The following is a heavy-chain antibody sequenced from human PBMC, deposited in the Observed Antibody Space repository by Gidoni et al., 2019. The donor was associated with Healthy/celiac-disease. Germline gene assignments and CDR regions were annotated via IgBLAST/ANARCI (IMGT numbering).Heavy chain of an antibody. J-gene: IGHJ2*01. D-gene: IGHD5-12*01. CDR2: IIPIFGTA. CDR3: ARGGSRDGYNFFWYFDL. Sequence: QVQLVQSGAEVKKPGSSVKVSCKASGGTFSSYAISWVRQAPGQGLEWMGGIIPIFGTANYAQKFQGRVTITADKSTSTAYMELSSLRSEDTAVYYCARGGSRDGYNFFWYFDLWGRGTLVTVSS. V-gene: IGHV1-69*06. CDR1: GGTFSSYA.